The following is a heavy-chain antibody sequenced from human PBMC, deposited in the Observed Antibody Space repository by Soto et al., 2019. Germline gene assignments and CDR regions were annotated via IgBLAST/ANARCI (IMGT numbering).Heavy chain of an antibody. V-gene: IGHV1-24*01. CDR3: ATGYCSGGSCYPYYYYGMDV. J-gene: IGHJ6*02. D-gene: IGHD2-15*01. CDR2: FDPEDGET. Sequence: ASVKVSCKVSGYTLTELSMHWVRQAPGKGLEWMGGFDPEDGETIYAQKFQGRVTMTEDTSTDTAYMELSSLRSEDTAVYYCATGYCSGGSCYPYYYYGMDVWGQGTTVTV. CDR1: GYTLTELS.